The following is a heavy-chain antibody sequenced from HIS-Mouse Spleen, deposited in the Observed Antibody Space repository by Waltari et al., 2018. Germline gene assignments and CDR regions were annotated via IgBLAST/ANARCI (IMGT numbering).Heavy chain of an antibody. CDR2: INPNSGGT. D-gene: IGHD6-13*01. CDR1: GYTFTAYY. V-gene: IGHV1-2*02. Sequence: QVQLVQSGAEAKKPGASVKVSCKASGYTFTAYYMHRVRQSPGQGLEWMGGINPNSGGTNYAQKFQGRVTMTRETSISTAYMELSRLRSDDTAVYYCARERAAAADNWFDPWGQGTLVTVSS. J-gene: IGHJ5*02. CDR3: ARERAAAADNWFDP.